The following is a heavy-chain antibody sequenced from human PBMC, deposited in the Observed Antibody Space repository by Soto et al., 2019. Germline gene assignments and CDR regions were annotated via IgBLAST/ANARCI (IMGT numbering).Heavy chain of an antibody. D-gene: IGHD3-22*01. V-gene: IGHV3-23*01. CDR2: TSGTGGST. Sequence: EVQLLESGGGLVQPGGSLRLSCEASGFTFSSYAMSWVRQAPGKGLEWVSGTSGTGGSTYYADSVKGRLTISRDNSKKTLYLQMNGLRAEDTALYYCARGEGFYDSTGYSSPHAMDVWGQGTTVTVSS. CDR1: GFTFSSYA. J-gene: IGHJ6*02. CDR3: ARGEGFYDSTGYSSPHAMDV.